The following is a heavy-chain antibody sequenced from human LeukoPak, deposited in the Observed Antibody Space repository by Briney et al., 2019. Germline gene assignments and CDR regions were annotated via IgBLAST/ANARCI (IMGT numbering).Heavy chain of an antibody. CDR3: ARDNTAAGPFDY. V-gene: IGHV1-46*01. D-gene: IGHD6-13*01. CDR1: GYTFTNYY. CDR2: IDPSGGST. Sequence: ASVKVSCKASGYTFTNYYMHWVRQAPGQGLEWMGIIDPSGGSTSYAQKFQGRVTMTRDTSTTTVYMEVSSLRSEDTAVYYCARDNTAAGPFDYWGQGTLVTVSS. J-gene: IGHJ4*02.